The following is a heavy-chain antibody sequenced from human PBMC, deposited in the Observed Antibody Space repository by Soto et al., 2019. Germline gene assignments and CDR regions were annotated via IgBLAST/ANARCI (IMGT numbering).Heavy chain of an antibody. Sequence: SQTLSLTCDISGDSVSSKSAAWNWIRQSPSRGLEWLGRTYFRSKWFNDYAPFVKSRITINPDTSKNQFSLQLSSVTPEDSAMYYCARRLFDSGSAIDSWGQGSLVTVSS. J-gene: IGHJ4*02. V-gene: IGHV6-1*01. CDR3: ARRLFDSGSAIDS. CDR1: GDSVSSKSAA. CDR2: TYFRSKWFN. D-gene: IGHD5-12*01.